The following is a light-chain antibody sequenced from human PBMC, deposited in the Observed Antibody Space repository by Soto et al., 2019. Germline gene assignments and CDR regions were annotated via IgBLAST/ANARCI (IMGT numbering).Light chain of an antibody. CDR3: AAWDDSLSGPV. Sequence: QSVLTQPPSASGTPGQRVTIFCSGSTSNIGGSTVNWYQHLPGTAPKLLIYSINQRPSGVPDRFSGSKSGTSASLAISGLRSEDEADYYCAAWDDSLSGPVFGGGTKLTVL. CDR2: SIN. J-gene: IGLJ3*02. CDR1: TSNIGGST. V-gene: IGLV1-44*01.